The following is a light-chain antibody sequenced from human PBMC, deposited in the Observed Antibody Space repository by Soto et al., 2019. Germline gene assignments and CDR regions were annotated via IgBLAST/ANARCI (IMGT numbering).Light chain of an antibody. V-gene: IGLV6-57*04. CDR2: EDN. Sequence: NFMLTQPHSVSESPGKTVTISCTSSSGSIASNYVQWYQQRPGSTPSTVIYEDNQRPSGVPDRLSGSIDSSSNSASLTISGLKTEEEADYYRQSYVRSNLGVVFGGGIQLTVL. J-gene: IGLJ2*01. CDR3: QSYVRSNLGVV. CDR1: SGSIASNY.